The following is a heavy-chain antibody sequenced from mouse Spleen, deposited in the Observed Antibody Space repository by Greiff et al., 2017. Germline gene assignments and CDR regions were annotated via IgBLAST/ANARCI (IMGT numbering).Heavy chain of an antibody. Sequence: QVQLQQSGPELVKPGASVKISCKASGYAFSSSWMNWVKQRPGKGLEWIGRIYPGDGDTNYNGKFKGKATLTADKSSSTAYMQLSSLTSEDSAVYFCARWDYGPYFDVWGAGTTVTVSS. CDR2: IYPGDGDT. D-gene: IGHD1-2*01. J-gene: IGHJ1*01. CDR1: GYAFSSSW. V-gene: IGHV1-82*01. CDR3: ARWDYGPYFDV.